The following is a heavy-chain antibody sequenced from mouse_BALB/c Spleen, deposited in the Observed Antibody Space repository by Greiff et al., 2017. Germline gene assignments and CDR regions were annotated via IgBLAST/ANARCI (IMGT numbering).Heavy chain of an antibody. CDR1: GYSITSDYA. J-gene: IGHJ2*01. V-gene: IGHV3-2*02. CDR3: ARGIMYYGSSYFDY. CDR2: ISYSGST. Sequence: EVKLMESGPGLVKPSQSLSLTCTVTGYSITSDYAWNWIRQFPGNKLEWMGYISYSGSTSYNPSLKSRISITRDTSKNQFFLQLNSVTTEDTATYYCARGIMYYGSSYFDYWGQGTTLTVSS. D-gene: IGHD1-1*01.